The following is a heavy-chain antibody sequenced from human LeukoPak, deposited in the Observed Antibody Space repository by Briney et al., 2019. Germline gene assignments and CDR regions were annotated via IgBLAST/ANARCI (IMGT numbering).Heavy chain of an antibody. CDR1: GYSFANYW. D-gene: IGHD1-26*01. V-gene: IGHV5-51*01. J-gene: IGHJ4*02. CDR2: IYPGDSDT. Sequence: GESLKIYCKGSGYSFANYWIGWVRQMPGKGLEYMGIIYPGDSDTRYSPSFQAQVTMSADKSISTAYLQWNSLRASDTGMYYCARQRSGSYHDCWGRGALVTVSS. CDR3: ARQRSGSYHDC.